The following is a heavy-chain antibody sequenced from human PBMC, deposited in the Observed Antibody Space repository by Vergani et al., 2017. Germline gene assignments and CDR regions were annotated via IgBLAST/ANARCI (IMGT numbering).Heavy chain of an antibody. CDR2: ISWNSGSI. CDR3: AKDLWGEGF. CDR1: GFTFSSYA. Sequence: EVQLLESGGGLVQPGGSLRLSCAASGFTFSSYAMSWVRQAPGKGLEWVAGISWNSGSIGYADSVKGRFTISRDNAKNSLYLQMNSLRAEDTALYYCAKDLWGEGFWGQGTMVTVSS. D-gene: IGHD3-16*01. V-gene: IGHV3-9*01. J-gene: IGHJ3*01.